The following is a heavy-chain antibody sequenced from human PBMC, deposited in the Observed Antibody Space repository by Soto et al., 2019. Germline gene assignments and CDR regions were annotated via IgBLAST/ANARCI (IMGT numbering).Heavy chain of an antibody. V-gene: IGHV5-51*01. D-gene: IGHD5-18*01. CDR3: ARHKRRRGYSYGYYYYYGMDV. J-gene: IGHJ6*02. CDR2: IYPGDSDT. Sequence: GESLKISCKGSGYSFTSYWIGWVRQMPGKGLEWMGIIYPGDSDTRYSPSFQGQVTISADKSISTAYLQWSSLKASDTAMYYCARHKRRRGYSYGYYYYYGMDVWGQGTTVTVSS. CDR1: GYSFTSYW.